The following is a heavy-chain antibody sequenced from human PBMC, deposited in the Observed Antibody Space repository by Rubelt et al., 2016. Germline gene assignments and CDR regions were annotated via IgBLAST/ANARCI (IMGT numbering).Heavy chain of an antibody. J-gene: IGHJ4*02. Sequence: GQGFEWMGKINPSDGRTTFAQRLQGRVTMTRDTFMSTVYMELSSLRSGDTAVYYCAREVAGPPGLFDYWGQGTLVTVSS. CDR2: INPSDGRT. V-gene: IGHV1-46*04. CDR3: AREVAGPPGLFDY. D-gene: IGHD6-19*01.